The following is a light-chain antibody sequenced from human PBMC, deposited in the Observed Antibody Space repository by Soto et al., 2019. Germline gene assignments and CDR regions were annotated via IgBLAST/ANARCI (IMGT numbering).Light chain of an antibody. CDR2: GAS. Sequence: EIVMTQSPVTLSVSPGERATLSCRASQSVSTYLARSQQKPGQAPRLLIYGASTRATGIPARFSGSGSGTEFTLTISSLQSEDFAFYYCQQYNNWPRTFGQGTKVEIK. CDR3: QQYNNWPRT. J-gene: IGKJ1*01. CDR1: QSVSTY. V-gene: IGKV3-15*01.